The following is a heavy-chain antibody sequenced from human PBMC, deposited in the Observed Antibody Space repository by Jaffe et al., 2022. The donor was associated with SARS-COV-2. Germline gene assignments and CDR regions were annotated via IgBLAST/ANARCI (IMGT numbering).Heavy chain of an antibody. J-gene: IGHJ3*02. Sequence: QLQLQESGPGLVKPSETLSLTCTVSGGSISSSSYYWGWIRQPPGKGLEWIGSIYYSGSTYYNPSLKSRVTISVDTSKNQFSLKLNSVTAADTAVYYCARREWSGAFDIWGQGTMVTVSS. V-gene: IGHV4-39*01. CDR2: IYYSGST. D-gene: IGHD3-3*01. CDR3: ARREWSGAFDI. CDR1: GGSISSSSYY.